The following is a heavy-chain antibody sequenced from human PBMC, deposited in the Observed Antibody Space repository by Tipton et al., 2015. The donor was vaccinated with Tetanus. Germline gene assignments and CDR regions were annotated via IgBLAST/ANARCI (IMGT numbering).Heavy chain of an antibody. J-gene: IGHJ4*02. Sequence: TLSLTCSVSGDTIATRSPYWGWIRQPPGKGLEWIATIYYGGRSYYNPSLESRVTISADTSKNQLSLKLTSVTVADTAVYYCARRGGLVGIYFEYWGQGALVTVSS. D-gene: IGHD2-21*01. CDR3: ARRGGLVGIYFEY. CDR1: GDTIATRSPY. CDR2: IYYGGRS. V-gene: IGHV4-39*01.